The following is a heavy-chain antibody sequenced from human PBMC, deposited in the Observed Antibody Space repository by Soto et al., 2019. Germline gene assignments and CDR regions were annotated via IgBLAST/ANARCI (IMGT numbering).Heavy chain of an antibody. CDR3: ARDDGALAVYH. D-gene: IGHD6-19*01. CDR1: RGSISSYH. V-gene: IGHV4-59*01. CDR2: TSYNXNT. Sequence: PXXTLSLTCIVSRGSISSYHWSWIRQLPEKGLERIDXTSYNXNTNYNNSFQXXVTVSTDXXKNQLSLKMASMTAADTAVYYCARDDGALAVYHWGQGSLVTVSS. J-gene: IGHJ5*02.